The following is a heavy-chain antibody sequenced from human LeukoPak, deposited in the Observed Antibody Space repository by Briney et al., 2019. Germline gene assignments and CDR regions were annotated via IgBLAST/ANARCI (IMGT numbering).Heavy chain of an antibody. CDR3: VRDSGYDLT. D-gene: IGHD5-12*01. J-gene: IGHJ5*02. CDR1: GGSISSGSYY. CDR2: IYTSGST. Sequence: SETLSLTCTVSGGSISSGSYYWSWIRQPAGKGLEWIGRIYTSGSTNYNPSLKSRVTISVDTSKNQFSLKLNSVTAADTAVYYYVRDSGYDLTWGQGTLVTVSS. V-gene: IGHV4-61*02.